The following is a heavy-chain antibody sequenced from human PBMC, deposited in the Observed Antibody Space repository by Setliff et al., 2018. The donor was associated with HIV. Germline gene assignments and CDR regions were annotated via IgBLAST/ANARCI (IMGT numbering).Heavy chain of an antibody. D-gene: IGHD3-22*01. Sequence: PSETLSLTCTVSGWSISSGFFWGWIRQPPGKGLEFIGSIYHTGSTNYSPSLRSRVTISVDTSRNQFSLDLTSVTAADTAVYYCARQWRDQYNSGVSTEYFQHWGLGTLVTVSS. J-gene: IGHJ1*01. V-gene: IGHV4-38-2*02. CDR3: ARQWRDQYNSGVSTEYFQH. CDR2: IYHTGST. CDR1: GWSISSGFF.